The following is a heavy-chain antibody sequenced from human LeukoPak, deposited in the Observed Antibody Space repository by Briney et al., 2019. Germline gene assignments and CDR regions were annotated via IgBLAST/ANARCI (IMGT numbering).Heavy chain of an antibody. V-gene: IGHV4-59*08. CDR3: ARSVVAGTGYFDY. CDR2: IYYSGST. D-gene: IGHD6-19*01. J-gene: IGHJ4*02. Sequence: PSETLSLTCTVSGGSISSYYWSWIRQPPGKGLEWIGYIYYSGSTNYNPSLKSRVTISVDTSKNQFSLKLSSVTAADTAVYYCARSVVAGTGYFDYWGQGTLVTVFS. CDR1: GGSISSYY.